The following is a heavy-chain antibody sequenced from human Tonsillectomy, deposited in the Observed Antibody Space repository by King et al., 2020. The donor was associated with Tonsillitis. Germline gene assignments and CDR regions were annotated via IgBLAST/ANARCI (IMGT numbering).Heavy chain of an antibody. CDR3: AKPREYPSYYFDH. V-gene: IGHV3-23*04. Sequence: VQLVQSGGGFVRRGGSLRLSCAASGFPFSNYAMSWVRQAPGKGLEWVSAISGSGGSTYYADSVKGRFTISRDNSKNTLSLEINSLRAEDTAVYYCAKPREYPSYYFDHWGQGTLVTVSS. CDR2: ISGSGGST. J-gene: IGHJ4*02. D-gene: IGHD2/OR15-2a*01. CDR1: GFPFSNYA.